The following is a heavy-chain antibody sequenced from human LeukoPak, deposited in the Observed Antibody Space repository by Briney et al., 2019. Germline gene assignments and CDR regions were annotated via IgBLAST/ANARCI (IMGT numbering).Heavy chain of an antibody. CDR3: ARDQLAYSGYDTLFDY. V-gene: IGHV3-30*04. D-gene: IGHD5-12*01. J-gene: IGHJ4*02. Sequence: GGSLRLSCAASGFTFNNYAMSWVRQAPGKGLEWVAVISYDGSNKYYADSVKGRLTISRDNSKNTLYLQLNSLRPEDTAVYYCARDQLAYSGYDTLFDYWGQGSLVTVSS. CDR1: GFTFNNYA. CDR2: ISYDGSNK.